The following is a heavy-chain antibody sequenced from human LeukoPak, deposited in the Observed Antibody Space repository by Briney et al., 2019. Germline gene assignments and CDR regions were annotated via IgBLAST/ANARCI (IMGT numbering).Heavy chain of an antibody. D-gene: IGHD2-2*01. CDR2: IKSKTDGGTT. J-gene: IGHJ4*02. Sequence: GGSLXLSCAASGFTFSNAWMSWVRQAPGKGLEWVGRIKSKTDGGTTDYAAPVKGRFTISRDDSKTTLYLQMNSLKTEDTAVYYCTTDGYPPLPAAHRGPYYFDYWGQGTLVTVSS. CDR3: TTDGYPPLPAAHRGPYYFDY. V-gene: IGHV3-15*01. CDR1: GFTFSNAW.